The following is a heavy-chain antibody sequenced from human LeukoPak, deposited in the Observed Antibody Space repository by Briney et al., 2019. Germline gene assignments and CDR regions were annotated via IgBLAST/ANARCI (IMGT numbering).Heavy chain of an antibody. CDR3: ARDLYSSSWYAGLWSVSDAFDI. V-gene: IGHV3-7*01. CDR2: IRQDGSEK. D-gene: IGHD6-13*01. CDR1: GFTFSSYW. J-gene: IGHJ3*02. Sequence: PGGSLRLSCAASGFTFSSYWMSWVRQAPGKGLEWVANIRQDGSEKYYVDSVKGRFTISRDNAKNSLYLQMNSLRAEDTAVYYCARDLYSSSWYAGLWSVSDAFDIWGQGTMVTVSS.